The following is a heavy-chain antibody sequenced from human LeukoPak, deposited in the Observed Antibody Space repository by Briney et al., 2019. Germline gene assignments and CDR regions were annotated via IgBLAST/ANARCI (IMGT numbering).Heavy chain of an antibody. CDR3: ASRKKRYWEG. CDR2: INHSGST. V-gene: IGHV4-39*07. D-gene: IGHD2-15*01. J-gene: IGHJ4*02. Sequence: PSETLSLTCTVSGGSISSSSYYWGWIRQPPGKGLEWIGEINHSGSTNYNPSLKSRVTISVDTSKNQFSLKLSSVTAADTAVYYCASRKKRYWEGWGQGTLVTVSS. CDR1: GGSISSSSYY.